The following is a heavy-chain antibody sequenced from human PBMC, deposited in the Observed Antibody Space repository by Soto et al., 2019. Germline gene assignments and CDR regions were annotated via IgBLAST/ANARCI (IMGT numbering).Heavy chain of an antibody. D-gene: IGHD3-10*01. CDR1: CGSISSGGYY. Sequence: QVQLQESGPGLGKPSPTLSRTCTVSCGSISSGGYYWRWIRQHPGKGLAWIGYIYYSGSTYYNPSLKSRVTISVDTSKNQFPLKLSSVTAADTAVYYCARTGSVPYYGSGNNAFDIWGQGTMVTVSS. V-gene: IGHV4-31*03. CDR2: IYYSGST. CDR3: ARTGSVPYYGSGNNAFDI. J-gene: IGHJ3*02.